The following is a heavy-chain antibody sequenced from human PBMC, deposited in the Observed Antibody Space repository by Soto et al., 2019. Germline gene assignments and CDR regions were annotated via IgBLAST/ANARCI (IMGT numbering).Heavy chain of an antibody. Sequence: QGQLQESGPGLVKPSQTLSLTCTVSGGSISSGCYYWSWIRQHPGKGLEWIGYIYYSGSTYYNPSLKSRVTISVDTSKNQFSLKLSSVTAADTAVYDGARDYQLRGWFDPWVPGTLVNVSS. V-gene: IGHV4-31*03. CDR3: ARDYQLRGWFDP. J-gene: IGHJ5*02. D-gene: IGHD2-2*01. CDR1: GGSISSGCYY. CDR2: IYYSGST.